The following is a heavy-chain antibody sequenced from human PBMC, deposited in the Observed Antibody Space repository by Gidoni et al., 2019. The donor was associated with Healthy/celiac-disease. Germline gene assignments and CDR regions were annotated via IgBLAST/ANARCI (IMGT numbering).Heavy chain of an antibody. CDR1: GFTFDDYA. Sequence: EVQLVESGGGLVQPGRSLRLSCAASGFTFDDYAMHWVRQAPGKGLGWVSSISWNSGSIGYADSVKGRFTISRDNAKNSLYLQMNSLRAEDTALYYCAKARHCSSTSCYSYYYYGMDVWGQGTTVTVSS. J-gene: IGHJ6*02. D-gene: IGHD2-2*01. V-gene: IGHV3-9*01. CDR2: ISWNSGSI. CDR3: AKARHCSSTSCYSYYYYGMDV.